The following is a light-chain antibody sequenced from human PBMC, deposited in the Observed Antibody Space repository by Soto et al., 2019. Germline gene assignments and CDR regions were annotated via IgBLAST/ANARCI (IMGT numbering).Light chain of an antibody. V-gene: IGKV1-39*01. Sequence: DIQMTQSPSSLSASVGDRVTITCRASQSISVYLNWYQQKPGKAPKLLIYAASCLQSGVPSRFSGSGSGTDFTLTISTLQPEDFATYYCQQSFSSPLTFGGGTKVEIK. CDR2: AAS. J-gene: IGKJ4*01. CDR3: QQSFSSPLT. CDR1: QSISVY.